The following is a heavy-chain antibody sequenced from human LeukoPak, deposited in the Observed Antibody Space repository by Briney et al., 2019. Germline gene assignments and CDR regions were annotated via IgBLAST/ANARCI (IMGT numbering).Heavy chain of an antibody. Sequence: GGSLRLSCAASGLTFDDYAMHWVRQAPGKGLEWVSGISWNSGSIGYADSVKGRFTISRDNAKNSLYLQMNSLRAEDMALYYCAKDADYGGNSGPFDYWGQGTLVTVSS. CDR3: AKDADYGGNSGPFDY. J-gene: IGHJ4*02. CDR1: GLTFDDYA. V-gene: IGHV3-9*03. CDR2: ISWNSGSI. D-gene: IGHD4-23*01.